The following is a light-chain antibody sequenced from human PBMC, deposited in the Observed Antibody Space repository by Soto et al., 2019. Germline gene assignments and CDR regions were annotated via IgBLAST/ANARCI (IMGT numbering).Light chain of an antibody. V-gene: IGKV2-24*01. CDR2: EIS. Sequence: DIVLTQTPLSSPVTLGQTASISCRSSRSLARSDGKTHLSWLQKRPGQPPRLLIYEISKRFPGVPDRFSGSGAGTDFTLKISSVEAEEGGVYYGMESTHTLFPHTFGGGTKLEI. J-gene: IGKJ4*01. CDR1: RSLARSDGKTH. CDR3: MESTHTLFPHT.